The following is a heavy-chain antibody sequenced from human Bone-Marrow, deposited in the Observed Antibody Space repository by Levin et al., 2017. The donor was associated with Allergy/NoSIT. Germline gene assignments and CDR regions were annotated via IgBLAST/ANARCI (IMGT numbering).Heavy chain of an antibody. J-gene: IGHJ4*02. Sequence: GESLKISCKASGYTFTGYYMHWVRQAPGQGLEWMGRINPNSGGTNYAQKFQGRVTMTRDTSISTAYMELSSLRSDDTAVYYCARVRDYCSSTSCYLMDYWGQGTLVTVSS. V-gene: IGHV1-2*06. CDR2: INPNSGGT. CDR3: ARVRDYCSSTSCYLMDY. CDR1: GYTFTGYY. D-gene: IGHD2-2*01.